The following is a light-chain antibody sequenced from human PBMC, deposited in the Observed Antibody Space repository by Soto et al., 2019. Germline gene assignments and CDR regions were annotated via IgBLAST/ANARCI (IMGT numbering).Light chain of an antibody. CDR3: QQYENYAT. Sequence: DIQMTQSPSTLSASVGDRVTITCRASQSINNWFAWYQQKPGEAPKLLMYRASNLADGVPSRFSGSGSGTEYTLTVSSLQPDDFASYYCQQYENYATFGQGTRVEIK. V-gene: IGKV1-5*03. CDR1: QSINNW. J-gene: IGKJ1*01. CDR2: RAS.